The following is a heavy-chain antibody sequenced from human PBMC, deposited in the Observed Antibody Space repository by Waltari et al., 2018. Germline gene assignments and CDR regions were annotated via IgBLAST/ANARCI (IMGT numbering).Heavy chain of an antibody. CDR3: ARGINESFEP. D-gene: IGHD1-1*01. CDR1: GFTFSNYA. Sequence: EVQVLESGGGLAQPGGSLRLSCAASGFTFSNYAMRWVRKAPGKGVECVSGINSGGDSTAYVDSVKGRFTISRDNSKTTLYLQMNSLRVEDTALYYCARGINESFEPWGQGTLVTVSS. CDR2: INSGGDST. V-gene: IGHV3-23*01. J-gene: IGHJ5*02.